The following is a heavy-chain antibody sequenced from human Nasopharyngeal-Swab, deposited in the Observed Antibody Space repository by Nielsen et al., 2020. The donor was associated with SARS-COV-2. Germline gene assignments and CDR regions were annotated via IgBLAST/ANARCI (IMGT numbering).Heavy chain of an antibody. D-gene: IGHD3-3*01. CDR2: IYYSGST. CDR3: ARAGRTIFGVVTSFDY. Sequence: LRLSCTVSGGSISSSDYYWSWIRQHPGKGLEWIGYIYYSGSTYYNPSLKSRVTISVDTSKNQFSLKLSSVTAADTAVYYCARAGRTIFGVVTSFDYWGQGTLVTVSS. CDR1: GGSISSSDYY. J-gene: IGHJ4*02. V-gene: IGHV4-31*03.